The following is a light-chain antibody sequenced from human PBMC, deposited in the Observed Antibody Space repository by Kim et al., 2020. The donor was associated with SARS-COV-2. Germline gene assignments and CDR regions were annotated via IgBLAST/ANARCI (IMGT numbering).Light chain of an antibody. CDR3: SSYAGSNNFM. CDR2: EVS. J-gene: IGLJ3*02. V-gene: IGLV2-8*01. Sequence: GQSVTSSCPGTGRDVGGYNSVSWYQQPPGKAPKLMSYEVSKRPSGVPDRFSGSKSGNTASLTVSGLQAEDEADYYCSSYAGSNNFMFGGGTKLTVL. CDR1: GRDVGGYNS.